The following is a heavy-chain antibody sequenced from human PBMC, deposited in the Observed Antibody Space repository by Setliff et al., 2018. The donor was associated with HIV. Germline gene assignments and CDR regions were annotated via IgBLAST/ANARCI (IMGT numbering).Heavy chain of an antibody. CDR3: ARVSCSSWYSIPRDYYHHMDV. CDR1: GGSFSGYC. Sequence: KPSETLSLTCAVYGGSFSGYCWSWIRQPPGKGLEWIGEIQHSGRINYNPSLRSRVTTSVDTSKNQFSLRLRSVTAADTAVYYCARVSCSSWYSIPRDYYHHMDVWGKGTTVTVSS. D-gene: IGHD6-13*01. J-gene: IGHJ6*03. CDR2: IQHSGRI. V-gene: IGHV4-34*01.